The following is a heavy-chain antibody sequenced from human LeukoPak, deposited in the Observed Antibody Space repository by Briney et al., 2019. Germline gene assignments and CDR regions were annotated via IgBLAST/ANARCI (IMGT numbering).Heavy chain of an antibody. V-gene: IGHV3-7*01. CDR1: GFTFSSYW. CDR3: ARDISRAGGYYFY. Sequence: PGRSLRLSCAASGFTFSSYWMSWVRQAPGKGLEWVANIKQDGSEKYYVDSVKGRFTISRDNAKNSLYLQTNSLRAEDTAVYYCARDISRAGGYYFYWGQGTLVTVSS. J-gene: IGHJ4*02. CDR2: IKQDGSEK. D-gene: IGHD3-22*01.